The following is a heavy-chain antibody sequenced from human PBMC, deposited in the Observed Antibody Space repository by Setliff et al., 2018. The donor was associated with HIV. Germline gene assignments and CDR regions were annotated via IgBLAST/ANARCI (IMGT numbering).Heavy chain of an antibody. CDR1: GLIFSSYE. CDR3: ARDRTSYGDYVLGPSFDL. D-gene: IGHD4-17*01. Sequence: PGGSLRLSCAASGLIFSSYEMNWVRQAPGKGLEWISFIGGHGSIIHYVDSVKGRFTISRDNAKSSLYLQMSSLRVEDTAVYYCARDRTSYGDYVLGPSFDLWGRGTLVTVSS. V-gene: IGHV3-48*03. J-gene: IGHJ2*01. CDR2: IGGHGSII.